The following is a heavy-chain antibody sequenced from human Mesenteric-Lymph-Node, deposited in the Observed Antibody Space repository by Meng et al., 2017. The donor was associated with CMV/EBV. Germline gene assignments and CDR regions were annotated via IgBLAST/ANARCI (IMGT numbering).Heavy chain of an antibody. CDR2: ISVYNGNT. CDR1: GYTFTDHY. V-gene: IGHV1-18*04. Sequence: ASVKVSCKASGYTFTDHYMHWVRQAPGQGLEWMGWISVYNGNTNYAQKFQDRVTMTTDTSTSTAYMELRSLRSDDTAVYYCGRTGSITMIGVGDYWGQGTVVTVSS. J-gene: IGHJ4*02. CDR3: GRTGSITMIGVGDY. D-gene: IGHD3-22*01.